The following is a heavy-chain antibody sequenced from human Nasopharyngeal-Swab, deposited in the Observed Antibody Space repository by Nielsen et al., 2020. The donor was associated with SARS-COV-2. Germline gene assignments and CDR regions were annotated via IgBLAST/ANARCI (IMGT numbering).Heavy chain of an antibody. CDR1: GFTFSSYA. J-gene: IGHJ6*02. D-gene: IGHD3-22*01. Sequence: GGSLRLSCAASGFTFSSYAMHWVRQAPGKGLEWVAVISYDGSNKYYADSVKGRFTISRDNSKNTLYLQMNSLRAEDTAVYYCAREDLPSYYYDSSGYYEGNYGMDVWGQGTTVPSP. CDR2: ISYDGSNK. V-gene: IGHV3-30*04. CDR3: AREDLPSYYYDSSGYYEGNYGMDV.